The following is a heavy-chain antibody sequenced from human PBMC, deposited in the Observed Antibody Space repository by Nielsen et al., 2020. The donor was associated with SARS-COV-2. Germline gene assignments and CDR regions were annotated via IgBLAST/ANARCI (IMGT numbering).Heavy chain of an antibody. CDR1: GFTFDDYA. D-gene: IGHD1-26*01. V-gene: IGHV3-9*01. CDR3: AASGSRYYYGMDV. Sequence: GGSLRLSCAASGFTFDDYAMHWVRQAPGKGLEWVSGISWNSGSIGYADPVKGRFTISRDNAKNSLYLQMNSLRAEDTALYYCAASGSRYYYGMDVWGQGTTVTVSS. J-gene: IGHJ6*02. CDR2: ISWNSGSI.